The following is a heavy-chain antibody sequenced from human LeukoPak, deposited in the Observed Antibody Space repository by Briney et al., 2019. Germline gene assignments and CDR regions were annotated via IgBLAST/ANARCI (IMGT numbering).Heavy chain of an antibody. CDR3: ASYGDYARYFDL. V-gene: IGHV4-30-4*08. Sequence: SETLSLTCTVSGGSISSGDYSWSWIRQPPGKGLEWIGYIYYSGSTYYNPSLKSRVTISVDTSKNQFSLKLSSVTAADTAVYYCASYGDYARYFDLWGRGTLVTVSS. CDR1: GGSISSGDYS. CDR2: IYYSGST. D-gene: IGHD4-17*01. J-gene: IGHJ2*01.